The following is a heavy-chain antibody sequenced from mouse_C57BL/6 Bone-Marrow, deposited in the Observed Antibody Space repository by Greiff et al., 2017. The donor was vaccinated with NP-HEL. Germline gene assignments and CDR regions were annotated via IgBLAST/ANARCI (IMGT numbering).Heavy chain of an antibody. J-gene: IGHJ4*01. CDR2: IRNKANNHAT. V-gene: IGHV6-6*01. CDR3: TRPIYYDYDEGAMDY. D-gene: IGHD2-4*01. CDR1: GFTFSDAW. Sequence: EVHLVESGGGLVQPGGSMKLSCAASGFTFSDAWMDWVRQSPEKGLEWVAEIRNKANNHATYYAESVKGRFTISRDDSKSSVYLQMNSLRAEDTGIYYCTRPIYYDYDEGAMDYWGQGTSVTVSS.